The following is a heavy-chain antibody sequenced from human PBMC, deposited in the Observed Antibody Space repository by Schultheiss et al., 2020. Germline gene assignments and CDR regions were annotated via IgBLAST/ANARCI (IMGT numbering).Heavy chain of an antibody. D-gene: IGHD6-19*01. V-gene: IGHV3-74*01. CDR1: GFTVSSHW. CDR2: ISADGSIT. Sequence: GALKISCAASGFTVSSHWMYWVRQAPGKGLMGVAQISADGSITNYADPVKGRFTISRDNAKNTLYLQVNSLRAEDTAVYYCVRDSSGSYWGQGTLVTVSS. CDR3: VRDSSGSY. J-gene: IGHJ4*02.